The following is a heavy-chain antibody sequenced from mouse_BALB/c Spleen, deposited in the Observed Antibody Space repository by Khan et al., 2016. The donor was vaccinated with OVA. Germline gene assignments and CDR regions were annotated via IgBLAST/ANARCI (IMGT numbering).Heavy chain of an antibody. CDR1: GYSITGGYS. V-gene: IGHV3-6*02. D-gene: IGHD1-1*01. CDR2: ISYDGSN. CDR3: ARGGVVVPCWYFDV. Sequence: EVELVESGPGLVKPSQSLSLTCSVTGYSITGGYSWSWIRQFPGNKLEWMGYISYDGSNNYNPSLKNRISITRDTSKNQFFLKLNSVTTEDTATYYCARGGVVVPCWYFDVWGAGTTVTVSS. J-gene: IGHJ1*01.